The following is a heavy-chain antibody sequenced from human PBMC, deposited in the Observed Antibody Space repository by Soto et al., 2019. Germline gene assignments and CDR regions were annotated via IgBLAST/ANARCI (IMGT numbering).Heavy chain of an antibody. CDR1: GGTTSSYT. Sequence: QVQLVLSGADVERPGSSVKVSCKTSGGTTSSYTIGWVRQAPGQGLEWMGNIVPMINKIDYAQKFQGRVTITADKSTRTVYMELNSLRSEDTAVYFCELRTGNWNPLADWGQGTLVTVSS. CDR3: ELRTGNWNPLAD. D-gene: IGHD1-1*01. V-gene: IGHV1-69*02. J-gene: IGHJ4*02. CDR2: IVPMINKI.